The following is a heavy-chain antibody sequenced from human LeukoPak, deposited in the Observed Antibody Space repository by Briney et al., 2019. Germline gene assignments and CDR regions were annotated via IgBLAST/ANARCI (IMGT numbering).Heavy chain of an antibody. D-gene: IGHD3-10*01. J-gene: IGHJ4*02. CDR1: GFTFDDYA. CDR3: ARGRWFGESPFDY. V-gene: IGHV3-9*01. Sequence: PGGSLGLSCAASGFTFDDYAMHWVRQAPGKGLEWVSGISWNSGTIGYADSVKGRFTISRDNAKNSLYLQMDSLITEDTALYYCARGRWFGESPFDYWGQGTLVTVSS. CDR2: ISWNSGTI.